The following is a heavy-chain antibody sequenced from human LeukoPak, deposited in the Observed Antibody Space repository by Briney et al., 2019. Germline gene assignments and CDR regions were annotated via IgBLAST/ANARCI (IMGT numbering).Heavy chain of an antibody. CDR2: IYVDGST. CDR3: ARDGSVDIVATGRDYFDY. V-gene: IGHV3-53*05. D-gene: IGHD5-12*01. Sequence: TGGSLRLSCAASGLTVSSSYMNWVRQAPGKGLEWVSGIYVDGSTYYADSVKGRSTISRDNSRNTRYLQMNSLRAEDTAVYYCARDGSVDIVATGRDYFDYWGQGALVTVSS. CDR1: GLTVSSSY. J-gene: IGHJ4*02.